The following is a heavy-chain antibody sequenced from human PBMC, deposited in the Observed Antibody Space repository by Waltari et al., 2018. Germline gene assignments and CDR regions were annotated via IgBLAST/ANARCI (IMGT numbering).Heavy chain of an antibody. CDR2: MYPPGSA. J-gene: IGHJ4*02. CDR3: ATARDEHTAMVYFDN. Sequence: EVKLVESGGGMVHPGGSLSPSCVASGIAVSHTTRSWVRQAPGKGLEWVSIMYPPGSAYNADSVEGRFTISRDISKNMVHLQMNRLRLEDSATYYCATARDEHTAMVYFDNWGQGTLVSVSS. D-gene: IGHD5-18*01. CDR1: GIAVSHTT. V-gene: IGHV3-66*02.